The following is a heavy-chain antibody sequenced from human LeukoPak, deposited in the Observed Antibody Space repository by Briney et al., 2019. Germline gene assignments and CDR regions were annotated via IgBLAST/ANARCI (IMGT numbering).Heavy chain of an antibody. J-gene: IGHJ4*02. V-gene: IGHV4-4*02. Sequence: SGTLSLTCAVSGGSISSSNWWSWVRQPPGKGLEWIGEIYHSGSTNYNPSLKSRVTISVDKSKNQFSVKLSSVTAADTAVYYCARNYFGSGTYPFDYWGQGTLVTVSS. CDR1: GGSISSSNW. CDR2: IYHSGST. D-gene: IGHD3-10*01. CDR3: ARNYFGSGTYPFDY.